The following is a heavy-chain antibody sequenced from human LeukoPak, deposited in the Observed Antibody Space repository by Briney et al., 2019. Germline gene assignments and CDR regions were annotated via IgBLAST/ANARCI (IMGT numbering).Heavy chain of an antibody. CDR2: ISYSGSS. V-gene: IGHV4-39*07. Sequence: PSETLSLTCTVSGGSISSSRYYWGWIRQPPGKGLEWIASISYSGSSYYNPSLKSRVTISVDTSKNQVSLQLSSVTAADTAVYYCVRDDYGDYMRRFDPWGQGTLVTVSS. J-gene: IGHJ5*02. D-gene: IGHD4-17*01. CDR3: VRDDYGDYMRRFDP. CDR1: GGSISSSRYY.